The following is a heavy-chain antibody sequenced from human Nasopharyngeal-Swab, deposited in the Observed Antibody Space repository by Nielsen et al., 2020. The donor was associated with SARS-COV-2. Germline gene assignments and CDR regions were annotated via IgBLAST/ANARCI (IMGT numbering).Heavy chain of an antibody. CDR2: IIPILGIA. V-gene: IGHV1-69*04. D-gene: IGHD6-19*01. CDR3: ARGDKGYSSGWGY. Sequence: WVRQDPGQGLEWMGRIIPILGIANYAQKFQGRVTITADKSTSTAYMELSSLRSEDTAVYYCARGDKGYSSGWGYWGQGTLVTVSS. J-gene: IGHJ4*02.